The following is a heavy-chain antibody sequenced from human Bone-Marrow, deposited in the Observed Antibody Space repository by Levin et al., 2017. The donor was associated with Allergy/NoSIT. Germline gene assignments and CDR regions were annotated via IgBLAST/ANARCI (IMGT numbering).Heavy chain of an antibody. CDR1: GFTFSSYA. CDR2: ISGSGGST. Sequence: GESLKISCAASGFTFSSYAMSWVRQAPGKGLEWVSAISGSGGSTYYADSVKGRFTISRDNSKNTLYLQMNSLRAEDTAVYYCAKGNIVVVEPWFDPWGQGTLVTVSS. D-gene: IGHD2-15*01. CDR3: AKGNIVVVEPWFDP. J-gene: IGHJ5*02. V-gene: IGHV3-23*01.